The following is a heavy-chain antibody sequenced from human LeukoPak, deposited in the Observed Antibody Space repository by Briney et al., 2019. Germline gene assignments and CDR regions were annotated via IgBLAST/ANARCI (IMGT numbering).Heavy chain of an antibody. D-gene: IGHD3-10*01. V-gene: IGHV1-18*01. J-gene: IGHJ4*02. CDR1: GYTFTSYG. Sequence: ASVKVSCKASGYTFTSYGISWVRQAPGQGLEWMGWISAYNGNTNYAQKLQGRVTMTTDTSTSTAYMELRSLRSDDTAVYHCARDSVSLWFGELLEGNFDYWGQGTLVTVSS. CDR3: ARDSVSLWFGELLEGNFDY. CDR2: ISAYNGNT.